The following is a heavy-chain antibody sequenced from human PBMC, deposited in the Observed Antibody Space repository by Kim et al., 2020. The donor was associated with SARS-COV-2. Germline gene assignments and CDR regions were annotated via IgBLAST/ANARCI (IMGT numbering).Heavy chain of an antibody. CDR3: ARSDYYGSGSSAFDI. V-gene: IGHV4-61*01. D-gene: IGHD3-10*01. J-gene: IGHJ3*02. Sequence: SETLSLTCTVSGGSVSSGSYYWSWIRQPPGKGLEWIGYIYYSGSTNYNPSLKSRVTISVDTSKNQFSLKLSSVTAADTAVYYCARSDYYGSGSSAFDIWGQGTMVTVSS. CDR2: IYYSGST. CDR1: GGSVSSGSYY.